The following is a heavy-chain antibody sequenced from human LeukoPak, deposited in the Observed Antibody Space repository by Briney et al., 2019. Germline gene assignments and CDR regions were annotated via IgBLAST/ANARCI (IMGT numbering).Heavy chain of an antibody. CDR1: GYTLTELS. D-gene: IGHD5-18*01. V-gene: IGHV1-2*02. CDR2: INPNSGGT. CDR3: ARDDSFQFDS. Sequence: VASVKVSCKVSGYTLTELSMHWVRQAPGQGLEWMGWINPNSGGTNYAQKFQGRVTMTRGTSISTAYMELSRLKYDDTAVYYCARDDSFQFDSWGQGTLVTVSS. J-gene: IGHJ4*02.